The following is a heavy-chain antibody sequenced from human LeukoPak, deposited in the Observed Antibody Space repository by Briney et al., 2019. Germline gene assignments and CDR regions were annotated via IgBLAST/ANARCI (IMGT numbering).Heavy chain of an antibody. J-gene: IGHJ4*02. CDR3: AKGLRITMIVVVS. CDR1: GFTVSSNY. Sequence: PGGSLRLSCAASGFTVSSNYMSWVRQAPGKGLEWVSVIYSGGSTYYADSVKGRFTISRDNSKNTLYLQMNSLRAEDTAVYYCAKGLRITMIVVVSWGQGTLVTVSS. V-gene: IGHV3-66*01. D-gene: IGHD3-22*01. CDR2: IYSGGST.